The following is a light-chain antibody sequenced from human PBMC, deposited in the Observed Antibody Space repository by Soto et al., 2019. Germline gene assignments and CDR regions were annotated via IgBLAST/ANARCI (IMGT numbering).Light chain of an antibody. Sequence: DIQMTQSPSTLSASVGYRFTITCRASQSISSWLAWYPQKTGRAPSLLIYDASSLHSGVPSRFSGSGSGTEFTLTISSLQPDDFATYYCQQYNTYPITFGQGTRLEIK. J-gene: IGKJ5*01. V-gene: IGKV1-5*01. CDR1: QSISSW. CDR3: QQYNTYPIT. CDR2: DAS.